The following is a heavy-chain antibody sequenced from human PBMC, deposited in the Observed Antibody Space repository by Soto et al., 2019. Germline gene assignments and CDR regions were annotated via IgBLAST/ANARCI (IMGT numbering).Heavy chain of an antibody. D-gene: IGHD5-18*01. CDR3: ARDDPLGTAMVLPQLDY. CDR2: ISYDGSNK. V-gene: IGHV3-30-3*01. Sequence: QVQLVESGGGVVQPGRSLRLSCAASGFTFSSYAMHWVRQAPGKGLEWVAVISYDGSNKYYADSVKGRFTISRDNSKNTLYLQMNRLRAEDTAVYYCARDDPLGTAMVLPQLDYWGQGTLVTVSS. J-gene: IGHJ4*02. CDR1: GFTFSSYA.